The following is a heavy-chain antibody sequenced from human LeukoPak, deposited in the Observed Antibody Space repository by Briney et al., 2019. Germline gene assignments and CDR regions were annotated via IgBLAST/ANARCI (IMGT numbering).Heavy chain of an antibody. Sequence: SVKVSCKASGGTLSTYGISWVRQAPGRGLEWMGGIIPFLGRVNYAQKFQGRVTITADEPTTTAYMELSSLRSEDTAVYYCARDFYFYDSSGYFDYWGQGTLVTVSS. CDR1: GGTLSTYG. J-gene: IGHJ4*02. D-gene: IGHD3-22*01. V-gene: IGHV1-69*13. CDR2: IIPFLGRV. CDR3: ARDFYFYDSSGYFDY.